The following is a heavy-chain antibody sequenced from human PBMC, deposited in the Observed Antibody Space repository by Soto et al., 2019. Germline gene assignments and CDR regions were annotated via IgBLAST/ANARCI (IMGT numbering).Heavy chain of an antibody. V-gene: IGHV3-21*01. Sequence: GSLRLSCAASAFTFNTYTMNWVRQAPGKGLEWVSSISSRSIYIYYADSVTGRFTISRDDARNSLYLQMNSLRAEDTAVYYCAREEVSQANTCHGLAVWGRGTTVTVSS. J-gene: IGHJ6*02. CDR2: ISSRSIYI. CDR3: AREEVSQANTCHGLAV. CDR1: AFTFNTYT.